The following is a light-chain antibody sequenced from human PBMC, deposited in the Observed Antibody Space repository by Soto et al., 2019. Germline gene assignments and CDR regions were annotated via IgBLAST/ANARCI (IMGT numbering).Light chain of an antibody. Sequence: SYELTQPPSVSVSPGQSASITCSGDKLGDKYVSWYQQRPGQPPVLVLHQDTKRHSGIPERFSGSNSGNTATLTISGTQAMDEADYYCQAWDRITIFGGGTKLTVL. CDR3: QAWDRITI. V-gene: IGLV3-1*01. J-gene: IGLJ2*01. CDR2: QDT. CDR1: KLGDKY.